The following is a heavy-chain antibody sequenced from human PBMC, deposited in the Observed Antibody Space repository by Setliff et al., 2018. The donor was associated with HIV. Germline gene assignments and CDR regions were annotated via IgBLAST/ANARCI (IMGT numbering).Heavy chain of an antibody. J-gene: IGHJ3*01. CDR2: IYHSGNT. V-gene: IGHV4-38-2*02. D-gene: IGHD3-3*01. Sequence: SQTLSLTCTVSGYSISSDYYWGWIRQPPGKGLEWIGSIYHSGNTYYMPSLQSRVTISVDMSKNQFSLNLNSVTAADTAVYYCAKEGGLYFGMLIHDAIDLWGQGTMVTVSS. CDR3: AKEGGLYFGMLIHDAIDL. CDR1: GYSISSDYY.